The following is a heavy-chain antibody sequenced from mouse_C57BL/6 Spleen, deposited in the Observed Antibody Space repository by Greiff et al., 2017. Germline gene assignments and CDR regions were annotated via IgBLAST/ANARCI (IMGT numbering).Heavy chain of an antibody. CDR1: GYTFTSYW. CDR2: IDPSDSET. Sequence: VQLQQPGAELVRPGSSVKLSCKASGYTFTSYWMHWVKQRPIQCLEWIGNIDPSDSETHYNQKFKDKATLTVDKSSSTAYMQLSSLTSEDSAVYYCARRGTAQATGAMDYWGQGTSVTVSS. V-gene: IGHV1-52*01. CDR3: ARRGTAQATGAMDY. D-gene: IGHD3-2*02. J-gene: IGHJ4*01.